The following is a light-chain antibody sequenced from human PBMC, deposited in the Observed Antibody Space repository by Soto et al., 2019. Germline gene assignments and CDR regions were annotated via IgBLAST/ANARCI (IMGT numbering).Light chain of an antibody. CDR3: QQRYNWPRT. J-gene: IGKJ1*01. Sequence: EIVLTQSPVTLSLSPGESATLSCRASQSVSSYLAWYQQKPGQAPRLLIYDVSNRATGIPARFSGSGSGTDFTLTISSLEPEDFALYYCQQRYNWPRTFGQGARVEVK. CDR2: DVS. CDR1: QSVSSY. V-gene: IGKV3-11*01.